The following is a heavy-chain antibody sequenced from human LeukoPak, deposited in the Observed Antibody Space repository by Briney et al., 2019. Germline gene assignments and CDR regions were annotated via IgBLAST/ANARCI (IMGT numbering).Heavy chain of an antibody. CDR1: GFIFSSYA. J-gene: IGHJ4*02. V-gene: IGHV3-23*01. CDR2: ISGSGGST. Sequence: PGGSLRLSCAASGFIFSSYAMSWVRQAPGKGLEWVSTISGSGGSTYYADSVKGRFTISRDNSKNTVYLQMNSLRAEDTAVYYCAKAPGVLLSLFDYWGQGTLVTVSS. D-gene: IGHD3-10*01. CDR3: AKAPGVLLSLFDY.